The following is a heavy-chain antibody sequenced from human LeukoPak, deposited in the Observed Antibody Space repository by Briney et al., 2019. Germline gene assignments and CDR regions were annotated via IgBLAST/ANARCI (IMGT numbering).Heavy chain of an antibody. V-gene: IGHV3-23*01. CDR3: AKVKWKLIGYFDY. D-gene: IGHD1-20*01. CDR2: LTGDGNT. J-gene: IGHJ4*02. CDR1: GFTFTSYA. Sequence: GGSLRLSCAASGFTFTSYAMSWVRQAPGKGLEWVSVLTGDGNTYYADSVKGRFTNSRDDSKNTLFLQMNSLRAEDTAVYFCAKVKWKLIGYFDYWGQGTLVTVSS.